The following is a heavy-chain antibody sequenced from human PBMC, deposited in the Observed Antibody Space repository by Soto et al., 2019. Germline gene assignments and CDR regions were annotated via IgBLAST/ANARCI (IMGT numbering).Heavy chain of an antibody. J-gene: IGHJ6*02. CDR3: ARDLSPGPYYYYGMDV. Sequence: ASVKVSCKASGYTFTGYYMHWVRQAPGQGLEWMGWINPNSGGTNYAQKFQGWVTMTRDTSISTAYMELSRLRSDDTAVYYCARDLSPGPYYYYGMDVWGQGTTVTAP. V-gene: IGHV1-2*04. CDR1: GYTFTGYY. CDR2: INPNSGGT.